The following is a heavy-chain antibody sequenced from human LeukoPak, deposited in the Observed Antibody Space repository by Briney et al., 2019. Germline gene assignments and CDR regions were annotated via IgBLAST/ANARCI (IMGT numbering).Heavy chain of an antibody. D-gene: IGHD3-22*01. J-gene: IGHJ4*02. V-gene: IGHV4-61*02. CDR2: IYTSGST. CDR3: ARDSDYYDSSGYYYRYFDY. CDR1: GGSISSGSYY. Sequence: SETLSLTCTVSGGSISSGSYYWSWIRQPAGKGLEWIGRIYTSGSTNYNPSLKSRVTISVDTSKNQFSLKLSSVTAADTAVYYCARDSDYYDSSGYYYRYFDYWGQGPLVTVSS.